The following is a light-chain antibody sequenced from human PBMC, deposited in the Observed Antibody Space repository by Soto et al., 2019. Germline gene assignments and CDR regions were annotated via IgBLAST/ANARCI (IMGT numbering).Light chain of an antibody. Sequence: AVQMTQSPSSLSASVGDRVTITCRASQGIRNDLAWYQQKPGRAPRLLIFAASTLQSGAPSRFSGSGAGTDFTLTISSLQPEDFATYYCLQAYNYPRTFGQGTKV. CDR3: LQAYNYPRT. CDR2: AAS. V-gene: IGKV1-6*01. CDR1: QGIRND. J-gene: IGKJ1*01.